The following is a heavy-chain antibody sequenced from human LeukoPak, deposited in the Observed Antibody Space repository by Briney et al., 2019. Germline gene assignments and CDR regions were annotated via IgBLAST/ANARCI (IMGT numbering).Heavy chain of an antibody. V-gene: IGHV4-38-2*02. D-gene: IGHD3-22*01. CDR3: ARAAYDSSGTFDY. CDR2: IYYSGST. J-gene: IGHJ4*02. CDR1: GYSISSGYY. Sequence: SETLSLTCTVSGYSISSGYYWGWIRQPPGKGLEWIGYIYYSGSTNYNPSLKSRVTISVDTSKNQFSLKLSSVTAADTAVYYCARAAYDSSGTFDYWSQGTLVTVSS.